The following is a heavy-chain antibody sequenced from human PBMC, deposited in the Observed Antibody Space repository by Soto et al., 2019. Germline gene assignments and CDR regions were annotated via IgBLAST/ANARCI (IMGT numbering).Heavy chain of an antibody. V-gene: IGHV4-39*01. D-gene: IGHD6-6*01. CDR3: ARQPYRSVAAMV. CDR2: IYYSGTT. J-gene: IGHJ1*01. CDR1: SHSITRHSYF. Sequence: SLSLTCSFPSHSITRHSYFWAWIRQPPGKGLEWIGSIYYSGTTYYNPSLKSRVTISVDRSKNQFSLKLSSVTAADTAVYYCARQPYRSVAAMVWGQG.